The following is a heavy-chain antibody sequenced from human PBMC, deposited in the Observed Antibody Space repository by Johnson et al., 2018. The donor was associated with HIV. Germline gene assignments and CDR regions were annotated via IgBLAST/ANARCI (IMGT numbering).Heavy chain of an antibody. Sequence: QEQLVESGGGVVQPGRSLRLSCAASGFTFSSYAMHWVRQAPGKGLEWVAVISYDGSNKYYADSVKGRFTISRDNSKNTLYLQMNSLRAEDTAVYYCARPVAGMNDAFDIWGQGTTVTVSS. CDR1: GFTFSSYA. D-gene: IGHD6-19*01. CDR2: ISYDGSNK. CDR3: ARPVAGMNDAFDI. V-gene: IGHV3-30*04. J-gene: IGHJ3*02.